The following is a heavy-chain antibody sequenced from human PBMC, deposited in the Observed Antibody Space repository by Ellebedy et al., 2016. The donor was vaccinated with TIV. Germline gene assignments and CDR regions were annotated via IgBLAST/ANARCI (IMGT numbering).Heavy chain of an antibody. Sequence: GGSLRLSXAVSGITLSNYAMSWVRQAPGKGLEWVSAISGSGGSTYYADSVRGRFTVSRDNSKNTLYLQMNSLRAEDTAVYYCAKEPDSSGWFDPWGQGTLVTVSS. CDR1: GITLSNYA. D-gene: IGHD3-22*01. CDR2: ISGSGGST. CDR3: AKEPDSSGWFDP. V-gene: IGHV3-23*01. J-gene: IGHJ5*02.